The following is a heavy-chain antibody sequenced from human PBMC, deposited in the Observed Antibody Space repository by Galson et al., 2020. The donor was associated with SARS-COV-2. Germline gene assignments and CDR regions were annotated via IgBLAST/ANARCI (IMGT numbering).Heavy chain of an antibody. D-gene: IGHD6-19*01. CDR1: GYTFSDYY. CDR3: ARDAGGNPYGNSSGTYYFDY. Sequence: GESLKISCAASGYTFSDYYMTWIRQAPGKGLEWVSYISSSGYTIYYGDSVKGRFTISRDNAKNSLYLEMNNLRAEDTALYYCARDAGGNPYGNSSGTYYFDYWGQGTLVTVSS. J-gene: IGHJ4*02. V-gene: IGHV3-11*01. CDR2: ISSSGYTI.